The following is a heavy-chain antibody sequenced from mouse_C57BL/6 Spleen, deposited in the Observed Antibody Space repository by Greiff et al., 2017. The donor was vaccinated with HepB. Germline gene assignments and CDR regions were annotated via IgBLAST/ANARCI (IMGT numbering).Heavy chain of an antibody. V-gene: IGHV1-22*01. CDR2: INPNNGGT. CDR3: AREEVTTVVEDY. Sequence: VQLKESGPELVKPGASVKMSCKASGYTFTDYNMHWVKQSHGKSLEWIGYINPNNGGTSYNQKFKGKATLTVNKSSSTAYMELRSLTSEDSAVYYCAREEVTTVVEDYWGQGTTLTVSS. J-gene: IGHJ2*01. CDR1: GYTFTDYN. D-gene: IGHD1-1*01.